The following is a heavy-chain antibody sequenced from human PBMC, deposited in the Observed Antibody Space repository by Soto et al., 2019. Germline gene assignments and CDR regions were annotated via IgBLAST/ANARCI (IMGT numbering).Heavy chain of an antibody. J-gene: IGHJ6*02. CDR2: IYPGDSDT. Sequence: GESLKISCKGSGYSFTSYWIGWVRQMPGKGLEWMGIIYPGDSDTRYSPSFQGQVTISADKSISTAYLQWSSLKASDTAMYYCARQGGIVVVVAATPDYCYGMDVWGQGTTVTVSS. D-gene: IGHD2-15*01. CDR1: GYSFTSYW. V-gene: IGHV5-51*01. CDR3: ARQGGIVVVVAATPDYCYGMDV.